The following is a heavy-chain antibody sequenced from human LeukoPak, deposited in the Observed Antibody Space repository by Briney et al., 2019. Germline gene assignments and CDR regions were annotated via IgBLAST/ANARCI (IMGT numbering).Heavy chain of an antibody. CDR1: GFTFSSYG. CDR3: TTGPEQWELRFRYYFDY. V-gene: IGHV3-15*01. Sequence: GGTLRLSCAASGFTFSSYGMSWVRQAPGKGLGWVGRIKSKTDGGTTDYAAPVKGRFTISRDDSKNTLYLQMNSLKTEDTAVXXXTTGPEQWELRFRYYFDYWGQGTLVTVSS. CDR2: IKSKTDGGTT. J-gene: IGHJ4*02. D-gene: IGHD1-26*01.